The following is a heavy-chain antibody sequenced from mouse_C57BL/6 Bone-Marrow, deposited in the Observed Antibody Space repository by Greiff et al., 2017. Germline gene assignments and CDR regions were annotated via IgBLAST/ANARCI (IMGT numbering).Heavy chain of an antibody. D-gene: IGHD1-1*01. CDR3: ARGYYGSSPGYFDY. J-gene: IGHJ2*01. CDR1: GFTFSSYA. Sequence: EVKLMESGGGLVKPGGSLKLSCAASGFTFSSYAMSWVRQTPEKRLEWVATISDGGSYTYYPDNVKGRFTISRDNAKNNLYLQMSHLKSEDTAMYYCARGYYGSSPGYFDYWGQGTTLTVSS. CDR2: ISDGGSYT. V-gene: IGHV5-4*03.